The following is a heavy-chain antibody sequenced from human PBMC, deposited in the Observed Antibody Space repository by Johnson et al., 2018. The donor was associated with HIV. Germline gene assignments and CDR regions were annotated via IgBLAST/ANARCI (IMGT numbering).Heavy chain of an antibody. CDR3: AKTEDRGYRMETGAFDI. V-gene: IGHV3-30*19. J-gene: IGHJ3*02. D-gene: IGHD5-18*01. CDR1: GFTFSSYG. Sequence: QVQLVESGGGVVQPGGSLRLSCAASGFTFSSYGMHWVRQAPGKGLEWVAVISYDGSNKYYADSVKGRLTISRDNSKNTLYLQMNSLRAEDTAVYYCAKTEDRGYRMETGAFDIWGQGTMVTVSS. CDR2: ISYDGSNK.